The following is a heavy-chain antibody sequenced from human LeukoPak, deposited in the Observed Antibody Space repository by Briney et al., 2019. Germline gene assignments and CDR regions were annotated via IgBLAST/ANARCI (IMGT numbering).Heavy chain of an antibody. D-gene: IGHD3-22*01. CDR3: ASNTKYYENTGHYVFDS. CDR2: IIPLLGTA. J-gene: IGHJ4*02. Sequence: SVKVSCKASGGTFSTYAISWVRQAPGQGLEWMGGIIPLLGTANYAQKFQGRLTITADEFTGTAYMELSSLRSEDTAVFYCASNTKYYENTGHYVFDSWGQGTLVTVSS. CDR1: GGTFSTYA. V-gene: IGHV1-69*13.